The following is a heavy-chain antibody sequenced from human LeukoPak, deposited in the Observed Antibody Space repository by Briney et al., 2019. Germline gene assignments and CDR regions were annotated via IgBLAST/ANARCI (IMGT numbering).Heavy chain of an antibody. J-gene: IGHJ6*03. CDR3: ARDHGDIVVVVAATSPYYMDV. V-gene: IGHV3-30*04. CDR2: ISYDGSNK. CDR1: GFTFSSYA. D-gene: IGHD2-15*01. Sequence: GGSLRLSCAASGFTFSSYAMHWVRQAPGKGLEWVAVISYDGSNKYYADSVKGRFTISRDNSKNTLYLQMNSLRAEDTAVYYCARDHGDIVVVVAATSPYYMDVWGKGTTVTVSS.